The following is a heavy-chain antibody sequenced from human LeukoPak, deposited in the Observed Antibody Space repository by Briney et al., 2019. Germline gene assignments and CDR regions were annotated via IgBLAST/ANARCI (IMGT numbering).Heavy chain of an antibody. CDR2: IYYSGST. CDR1: GGSISSYY. D-gene: IGHD3-22*01. V-gene: IGHV4-59*08. CDR3: ARVRDYYDSSGWPNYFDY. J-gene: IGHJ4*02. Sequence: SETLSLTCTVSGGSISSYYWSWIRQPPGKGLEWIGYIYYSGSTNYNPSLKSRVTISVDTSKNQFSLKLSSVTAADTAVYYCARVRDYYDSSGWPNYFDYWGQGTLVTVSS.